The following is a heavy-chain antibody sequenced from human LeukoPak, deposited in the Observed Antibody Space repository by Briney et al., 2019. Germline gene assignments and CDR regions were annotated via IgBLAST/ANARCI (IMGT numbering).Heavy chain of an antibody. J-gene: IGHJ4*02. CDR2: IKQDGSEK. V-gene: IGHV3-7*01. Sequence: GGSLRLSCAASGFTFSSYWMSWVRQAPGKGLEWVANIKQDGSEKYYVDSVRGRFTISRDNAKNSLYLQMNSLRAEDTAVYYCAREWGPFYDYVWGSYRPPKYYFDYWGQGTLVTVSS. D-gene: IGHD3-16*02. CDR3: AREWGPFYDYVWGSYRPPKYYFDY. CDR1: GFTFSSYW.